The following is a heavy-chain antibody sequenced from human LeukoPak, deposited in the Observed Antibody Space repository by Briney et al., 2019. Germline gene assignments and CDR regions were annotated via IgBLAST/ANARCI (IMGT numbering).Heavy chain of an antibody. Sequence: PGGSLRLSCAASGFILSGYSMNWVRQAPGKGLEWVSSISTTSDYIHCADSLKGRVAISRDNAKNSLYLQMNSLRAEDTAVYYRARGGIYSQGFDYWGQGSLVTVSS. V-gene: IGHV3-21*01. CDR3: ARGGIYSQGFDY. CDR2: ISTTSDYI. CDR1: GFILSGYS. D-gene: IGHD6-13*01. J-gene: IGHJ4*02.